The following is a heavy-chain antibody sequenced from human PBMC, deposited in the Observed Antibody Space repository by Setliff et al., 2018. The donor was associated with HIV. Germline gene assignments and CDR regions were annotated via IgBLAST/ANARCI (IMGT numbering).Heavy chain of an antibody. Sequence: KTSETLSLTCTVSGDSVNNDYYYWTWILQPAAKGLEWIGHIYYSGSTYYNPSLKSRVTISVDTSKNQFSLKLSSVTAADTAVYYCAREGYNSVVRDFYFDYWGQGMLVTVSS. CDR3: AREGYNSVVRDFYFDY. D-gene: IGHD6-25*01. J-gene: IGHJ4*02. CDR1: GDSVNNDYYY. V-gene: IGHV4-30-4*08. CDR2: IYYSGST.